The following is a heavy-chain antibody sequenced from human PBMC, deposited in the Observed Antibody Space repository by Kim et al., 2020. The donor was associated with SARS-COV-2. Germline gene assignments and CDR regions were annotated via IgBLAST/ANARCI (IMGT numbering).Heavy chain of an antibody. Sequence: ASVKVSCKASGYTFTGYYMHWVRQAPGQGLEWMGRINPNSGGTNYAQKFQGRVTMTRDTSISTAYMELSRLRSDDTAVYYCARGIKITIFGVVIIDNWFDPWGQGTLVTVSS. CDR3: ARGIKITIFGVVIIDNWFDP. CDR2: INPNSGGT. J-gene: IGHJ5*02. V-gene: IGHV1-2*06. D-gene: IGHD3-3*01. CDR1: GYTFTGYY.